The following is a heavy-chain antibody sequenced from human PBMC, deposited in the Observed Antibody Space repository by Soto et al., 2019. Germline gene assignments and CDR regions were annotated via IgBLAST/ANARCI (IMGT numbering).Heavy chain of an antibody. D-gene: IGHD2-15*01. Sequence: PGGSLRLSCAASGFTFSSYSMNWVRQAPGKGLEWVSYISSSSSTIYYADSVKGRFTISRDNAKNSLYLQMNSLRAEDTAVYYCARAYCSGGSCWAWSNWFDPWGQGTLVTVSS. J-gene: IGHJ5*02. V-gene: IGHV3-48*01. CDR2: ISSSSSTI. CDR1: GFTFSSYS. CDR3: ARAYCSGGSCWAWSNWFDP.